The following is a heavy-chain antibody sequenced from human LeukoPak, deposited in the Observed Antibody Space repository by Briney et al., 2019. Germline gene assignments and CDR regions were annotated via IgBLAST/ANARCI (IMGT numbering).Heavy chain of an antibody. V-gene: IGHV1-18*01. J-gene: IGHJ6*02. CDR2: ISAYNGNT. CDR3: ARVKGLAVAGRFYYGMDV. Sequence: GASVKVSCKASGYTFTSCGISWVRQAPGQGLEWMGWISAYNGNTNYAQKLQGRVTMTTDTSTSTAYMELRSLRSDDTAVYYCARVKGLAVAGRFYYGMDVWGQGTTVTVSS. CDR1: GYTFTSCG. D-gene: IGHD6-19*01.